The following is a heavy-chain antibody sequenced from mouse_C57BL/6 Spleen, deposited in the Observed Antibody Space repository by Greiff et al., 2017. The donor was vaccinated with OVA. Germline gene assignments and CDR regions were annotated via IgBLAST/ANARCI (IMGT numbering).Heavy chain of an antibody. CDR2: IDPENGDT. V-gene: IGHV14-4*01. D-gene: IGHD2-4*01. J-gene: IGHJ3*01. CDR1: GFNITDDY. Sequence: VQLQQSGAELVRPGASVKLSCTASGFNITDDYMHWVKQRPEQGLEWIGWIDPENGDTEYASKFQGKATITADTSSNTAYLQLSSLTSEDSAVDYCTTSDYGAYWGQGTLVTVSA. CDR3: TTSDYGAY.